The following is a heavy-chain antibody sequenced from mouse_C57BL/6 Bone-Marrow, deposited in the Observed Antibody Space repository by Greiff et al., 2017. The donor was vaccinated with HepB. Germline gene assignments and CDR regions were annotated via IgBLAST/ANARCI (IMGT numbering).Heavy chain of an antibody. CDR1: GYTFTSYW. J-gene: IGHJ1*03. D-gene: IGHD4-1*02. CDR3: ARAANWYWYFDV. CDR2: IDPSDSYT. V-gene: IGHV1-59*01. Sequence: QVQLQQPGAELVRPGTSVKLSCKASGYTFTSYWMHWVKQRPGQGLEWIGVIDPSDSYTNYNQKFKGKATLTVDTSSSTAYMQLSSLTSEDSAVYYCARAANWYWYFDVWGTGTTVTVSS.